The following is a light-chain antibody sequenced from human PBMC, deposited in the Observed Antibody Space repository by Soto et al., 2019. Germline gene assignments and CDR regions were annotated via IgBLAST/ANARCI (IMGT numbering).Light chain of an antibody. CDR3: QQYGSSPSWT. J-gene: IGKJ1*01. V-gene: IGKV3-20*01. Sequence: EIVLTQFPGTLSLSPGERATLSCRASQSVSSSYLAWYQQKPGQAPRLLIYGASSRATVIPDRFSGSGSGTDFTLTISRLEPEDFAVYYCQQYGSSPSWTFGQGTKVEIK. CDR1: QSVSSSY. CDR2: GAS.